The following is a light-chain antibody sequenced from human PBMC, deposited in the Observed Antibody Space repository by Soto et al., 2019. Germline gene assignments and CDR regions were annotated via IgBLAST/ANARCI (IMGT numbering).Light chain of an antibody. J-gene: IGKJ1*01. CDR2: DAS. CDR1: RGFSSG. Sequence: DIQMTQSPSTLSASEEEEATIPSGASRGFSSGLAGYQQKPGKAPKLLIYDASSLESGVPSRFSGSGSGTEFTLTISSLQPDDFATYYCQQYNSYRTFGQGTKVEIK. CDR3: QQYNSYRT. V-gene: IGKV1-5*01.